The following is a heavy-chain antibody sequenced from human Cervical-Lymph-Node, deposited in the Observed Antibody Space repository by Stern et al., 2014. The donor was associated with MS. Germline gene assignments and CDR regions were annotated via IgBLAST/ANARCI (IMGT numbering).Heavy chain of an antibody. CDR1: GHALTDLS. CDR2: FDPEHGET. D-gene: IGHD2-15*01. V-gene: IGHV1-24*01. CDR3: ATEFRIAASGTPEF. Sequence: QMQLVQSGAEVRKPGASVKVSCKVSGHALTDLSMNWVRQAPGKGLEWMGGFDPEHGETIYAQKFQGRVTMTEDTSADTASMEMSGLTSADTAVYYCATEFRIAASGTPEFWGQGTLVTVSS. J-gene: IGHJ4*02.